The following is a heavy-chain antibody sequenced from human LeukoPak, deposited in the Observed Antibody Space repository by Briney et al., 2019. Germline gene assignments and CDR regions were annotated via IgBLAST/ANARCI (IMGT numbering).Heavy chain of an antibody. CDR1: GGTFSSYA. Sequence: GASVKVSCKASGGTFSSYAISWVRQAPGQGVEWMGRIIPILGIANYAQKFQGRVTITADKSTSTAYTELSSLRSEDTAVYYCARGLTTFYNWFDPWGQGTLVTVSS. J-gene: IGHJ5*02. V-gene: IGHV1-69*04. CDR2: IIPILGIA. CDR3: ARGLTTFYNWFDP. D-gene: IGHD4-17*01.